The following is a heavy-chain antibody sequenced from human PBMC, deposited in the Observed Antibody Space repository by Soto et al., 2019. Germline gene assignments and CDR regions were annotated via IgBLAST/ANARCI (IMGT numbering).Heavy chain of an antibody. CDR2: IIPTFGTG. D-gene: IGHD3-10*01. CDR3: ASFDGTLVRGGRSSPYEMDV. J-gene: IGHJ6*02. CDR1: GGTFNNYA. Sequence: QVLLVQSGPEVKKPGSSVKVSCKASGGTFNNYAINWVRQAPGKGLEWMGGIIPTFGTGNHAQKFQGRVTSPADESTTTAYMELDSLRSADTAIYYCASFDGTLVRGGRSSPYEMDVWGQGTTVIVSS. V-gene: IGHV1-69*01.